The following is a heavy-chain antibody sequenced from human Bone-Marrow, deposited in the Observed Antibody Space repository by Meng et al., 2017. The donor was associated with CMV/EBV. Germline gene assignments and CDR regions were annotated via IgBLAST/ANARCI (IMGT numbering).Heavy chain of an antibody. CDR1: GYTFTGYY. CDR3: ATVVALTTVTTRDYVAPYNWFAP. D-gene: IGHD4-11*01. CDR2: INPNSGGT. Sequence: ASVKVSCKASGYTFTGYYMHWVRQAPGQGLEWMGWINPNSGGTNYAQKFQGRVTMTRDTSISTAYMELSSLRSEDTAVYYCATVVALTTVTTRDYVAPYNWFAPWGQGTLVTVSS. V-gene: IGHV1-2*02. J-gene: IGHJ5*02.